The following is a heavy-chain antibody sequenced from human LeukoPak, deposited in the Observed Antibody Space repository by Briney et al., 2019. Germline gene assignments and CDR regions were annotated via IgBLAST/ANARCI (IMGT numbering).Heavy chain of an antibody. CDR2: ISSSSSYI. CDR3: ARDLEANYYDSSGYPTGY. D-gene: IGHD3-22*01. Sequence: PGGSLRLSCAASGFTFSSYAMNWVRQAPGKGLEWVSSISSSSSYIYYADSVKGRFTISRDNAKNSLYLQMNSLRAEDTAVYYCARDLEANYYDSSGYPTGYWGQGTLVTVSS. J-gene: IGHJ4*02. CDR1: GFTFSSYA. V-gene: IGHV3-21*01.